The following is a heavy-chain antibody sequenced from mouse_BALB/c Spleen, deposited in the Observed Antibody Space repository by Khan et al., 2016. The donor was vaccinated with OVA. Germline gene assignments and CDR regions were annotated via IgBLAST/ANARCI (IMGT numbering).Heavy chain of an antibody. J-gene: IGHJ1*01. CDR1: GFTFSGFG. CDR3: SRSLITTWYLDV. V-gene: IGHV5-17*02. D-gene: IGHD2-4*01. Sequence: EVELVESGGGLVQPGGSRKLSCAASGFTFSGFGMHWVRQAPEKGLEWVAYISFGSATIYFADTVKGRFTISRDNPKNTLFLQRTSLRSEDTAIDYCSRSLITTWYLDVWGAGTTVTVSS. CDR2: ISFGSATI.